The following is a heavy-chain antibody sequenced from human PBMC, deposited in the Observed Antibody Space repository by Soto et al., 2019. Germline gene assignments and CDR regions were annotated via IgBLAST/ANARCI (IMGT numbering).Heavy chain of an antibody. D-gene: IGHD1-26*01. J-gene: IGHJ3*02. CDR2: ISSSSSTI. Sequence: EVQLVESGGGLVQPGGSLRLSCAASGFTFSSYSMNWVRQAPGKGLEWVSYISSSSSTIYYADSVKGRFTISRDNAKNSLYLQMNSLRDEDTAVYYCARDRASGSYYQGAFDIWGQGKMVTVSS. CDR3: ARDRASGSYYQGAFDI. CDR1: GFTFSSYS. V-gene: IGHV3-48*02.